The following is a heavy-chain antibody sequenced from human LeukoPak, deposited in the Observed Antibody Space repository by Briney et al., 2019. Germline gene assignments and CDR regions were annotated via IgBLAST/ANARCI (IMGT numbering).Heavy chain of an antibody. D-gene: IGHD2-15*01. CDR1: GFTFSTYC. J-gene: IGHJ4*02. CDR3: ARDHGYCSGGKCYAEFDY. Sequence: HPGGSLRLSCAASGFTFSTYCMSWVRQAPGKGLEWVPYIKRDGSEKYYVDSVKGRFTISRDNAKNSLYLQTNSLRAEDTAVYYCARDHGYCSGGKCYAEFDYWGQGTLVTVSS. CDR2: IKRDGSEK. V-gene: IGHV3-7*01.